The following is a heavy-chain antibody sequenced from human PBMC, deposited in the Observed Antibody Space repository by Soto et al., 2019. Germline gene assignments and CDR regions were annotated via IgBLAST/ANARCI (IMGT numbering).Heavy chain of an antibody. J-gene: IGHJ6*02. CDR3: ARGDTGYYYGMDV. Sequence: GASVKVSCKASGGTFSSYAISWVRQAPGQGLEWMGWINPNSGGTNYAQKFQGWVTMTRDTSISTAYMELSRLRSDDTAVYYCARGDTGYYYGMDVWGQGTTVTVSS. CDR2: INPNSGGT. CDR1: GGTFSSYA. D-gene: IGHD2-8*02. V-gene: IGHV1-2*04.